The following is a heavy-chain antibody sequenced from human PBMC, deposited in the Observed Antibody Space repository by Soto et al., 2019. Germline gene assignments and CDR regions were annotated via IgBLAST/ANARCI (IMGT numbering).Heavy chain of an antibody. CDR3: AKDYGSRDGYNPFDY. CDR2: ISGNGSST. V-gene: IGHV3-23*01. D-gene: IGHD5-12*01. J-gene: IGHJ4*02. Sequence: GGSLRLSCAASGFTFTSYAMNWVRQAPGKGLEWVSVISGNGSSTFYADSVKGRFTISRDNSKNTLFLQMNSLRAEDTAVYYCAKDYGSRDGYNPFDYWGQGTLVTVSS. CDR1: GFTFTSYA.